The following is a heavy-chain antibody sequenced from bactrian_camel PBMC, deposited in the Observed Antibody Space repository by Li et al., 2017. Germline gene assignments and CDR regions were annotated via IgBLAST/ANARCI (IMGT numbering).Heavy chain of an antibody. V-gene: IGHV3-2*01. CDR2: IYTNGGTT. J-gene: IGHJ6*01. CDR1: GFTFSEHT. Sequence: QVQLVESGGGLVQPGGSLSLSCAASGFTFSEHTMSWVRQAPGKGLEWVSSIYTNGGTTYYADSVKGRFTISRDNAKNTMYLQMSDLKPEDTAMYYCAADVIVRGGGCYHGTEAGFGYWGQGTQVTVS. D-gene: IGHD7*01. CDR3: AADVIVRGGGCYHGTEAGFGY.